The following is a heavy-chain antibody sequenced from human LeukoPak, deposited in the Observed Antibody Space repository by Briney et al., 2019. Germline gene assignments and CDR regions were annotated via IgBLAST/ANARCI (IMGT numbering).Heavy chain of an antibody. CDR2: INPNSGDT. CDR3: ARGSGRAAEPDY. V-gene: IGHV1-2*02. CDR1: GYTFTGYY. D-gene: IGHD2-15*01. J-gene: IGHJ4*02. Sequence: ASVKVSCKASGYTFTGYYLHWVRQAPGQGLEWMGWINPNSGDTNYAQNFQGRVTMTRDTSISTAYMELSRLRSDDTAVYCCARGSGRAAEPDYWGQGTLVTVSS.